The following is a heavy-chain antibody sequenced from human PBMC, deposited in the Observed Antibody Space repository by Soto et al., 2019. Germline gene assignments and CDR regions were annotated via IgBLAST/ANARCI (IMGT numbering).Heavy chain of an antibody. V-gene: IGHV1-69*01. D-gene: IGHD3-22*01. CDR1: GGTFSSYA. Sequence: QVQLVQSGAEVKKPGSSVKVSCKASGGTFSSYAISWVRQAPGQGLEWMGGIIAIFGTANYAQKFQGRVTITADESTSTAYMELSSLRSEDTAVYYCARDRGYYDSSGDYYYYGMDVWGQGTTVTVSS. CDR2: IIAIFGTA. J-gene: IGHJ6*02. CDR3: ARDRGYYDSSGDYYYYGMDV.